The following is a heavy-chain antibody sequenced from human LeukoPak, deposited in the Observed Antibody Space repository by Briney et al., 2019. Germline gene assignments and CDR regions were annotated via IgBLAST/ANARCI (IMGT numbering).Heavy chain of an antibody. CDR3: AKGVVVPAANLAWFNP. D-gene: IGHD2-2*01. V-gene: IGHV3-23*01. Sequence: GGSLRLSCAASGFTFSSYAMSWVRQAPGKGLEWVSAICGSGGSTYYADPVKGRYTISRDNSKNTLSLQMNSLRAEDTAVYYCAKGVVVPAANLAWFNPWGQGTLVTVSS. CDR2: ICGSGGST. CDR1: GFTFSSYA. J-gene: IGHJ5*02.